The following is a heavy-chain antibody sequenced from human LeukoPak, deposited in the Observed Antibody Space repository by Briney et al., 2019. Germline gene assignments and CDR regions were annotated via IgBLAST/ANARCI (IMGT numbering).Heavy chain of an antibody. CDR2: IRYDGSNK. CDR1: GFTFSTYG. V-gene: IGHV3-30*02. J-gene: IGHJ4*02. D-gene: IGHD2-2*01. Sequence: GGSLRLFCAASGFTFSTYGMHWVRQAPGKGLEWVAFIRYDGSNKYYADSVKGRFTISRDNSKNTVYLQMNSLRAEDTAVYYCAAPGVPAATYYFDYWGQGTLVIVSS. CDR3: AAPGVPAATYYFDY.